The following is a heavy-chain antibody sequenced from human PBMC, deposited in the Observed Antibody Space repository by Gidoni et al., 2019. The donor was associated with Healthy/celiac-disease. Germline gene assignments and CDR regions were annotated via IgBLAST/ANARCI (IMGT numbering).Heavy chain of an antibody. Sequence: QITLKESGPTLVKPTQTLTLTCTFSGFAGSTSGVGVGWIRQPPGKALEWLALIYWDDDKRYSPAPKSRLTITKDTSKNQVVLTMTNMDPVDTATYYCAHRRLWFGEFAYWGQGTLVTVSS. J-gene: IGHJ4*02. CDR2: IYWDDDK. CDR3: AHRRLWFGEFAY. D-gene: IGHD3-10*01. V-gene: IGHV2-5*02. CDR1: GFAGSTSGVG.